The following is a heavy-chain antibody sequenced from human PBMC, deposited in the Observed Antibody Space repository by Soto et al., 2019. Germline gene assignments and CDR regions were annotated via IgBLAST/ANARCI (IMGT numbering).Heavy chain of an antibody. J-gene: IGHJ4*02. Sequence: EVQLLESVGGLVHPGGSLRLSCAASGFTFSSYAMSWVRQAPGKGLEWVSASGASGAGTYYADSVKGRFTISRDNSKNTLHLQMNSLRADDTAVYYCALRKTGSYFDYWGQGTMVTVSS. D-gene: IGHD1-26*01. CDR1: GFTFSSYA. CDR3: ALRKTGSYFDY. CDR2: SGASGAGT. V-gene: IGHV3-23*01.